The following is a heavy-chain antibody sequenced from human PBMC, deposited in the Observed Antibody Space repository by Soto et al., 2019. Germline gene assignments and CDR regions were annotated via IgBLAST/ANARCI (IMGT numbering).Heavy chain of an antibody. Sequence: GESLKISCKGSGYSFTSYWIGWVRQMPGKGLEWMGRIDPSDSYTNYSPSFQGHVTISADKSISTAYLQWSSLKASDTAMYYCARSAITIFGVVIIAWDYYYYGMDVWGQGTTVTVSS. CDR3: ARSAITIFGVVIIAWDYYYYGMDV. CDR2: IDPSDSYT. J-gene: IGHJ6*02. V-gene: IGHV5-10-1*01. CDR1: GYSFTSYW. D-gene: IGHD3-3*01.